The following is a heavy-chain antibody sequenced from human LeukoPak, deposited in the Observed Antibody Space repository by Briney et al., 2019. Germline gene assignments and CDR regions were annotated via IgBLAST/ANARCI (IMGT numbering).Heavy chain of an antibody. Sequence: PGGSLRLSCSASGFTFSSYGMRWVRQAPGKGLEWVAVISHDGSNKYYADSVKGRFTISRDNSKNTLYLQMNSLRAEDTAVDYCAEGGSSSSDYFDYWGQGTLVTVSS. CDR1: GFTFSSYG. CDR3: AEGGSSSSDYFDY. CDR2: ISHDGSNK. J-gene: IGHJ4*02. V-gene: IGHV3-30*03. D-gene: IGHD6-6*01.